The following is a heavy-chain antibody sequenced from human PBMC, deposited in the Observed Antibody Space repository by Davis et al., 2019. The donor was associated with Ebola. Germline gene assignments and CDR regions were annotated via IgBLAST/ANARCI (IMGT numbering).Heavy chain of an antibody. J-gene: IGHJ5*02. V-gene: IGHV4-34*01. Sequence: MPSETLSLTCAVYGGSFSGYYWSWIRQPPGKGLEWIGEINHSGSTNYNPSLKSRVTISVDTSKNQFSLKLSSVTAADTAVYYCARGRRQQPRGRFDPWGQGTLVTVSS. CDR3: ARGRRQQPRGRFDP. CDR2: INHSGST. CDR1: GGSFSGYY. D-gene: IGHD6-13*01.